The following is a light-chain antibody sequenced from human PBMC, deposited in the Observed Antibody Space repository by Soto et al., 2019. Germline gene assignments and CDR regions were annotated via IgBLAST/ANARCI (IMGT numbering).Light chain of an antibody. J-gene: IGKJ1*01. CDR2: AAS. CDR3: QQSFSTTWT. Sequence: DIQMTQSPSSLSASVGDRVTITCRASQTILTYLNWYQQKPGKAPKLLIYAASSLQSGVPSRFSGGGSATDFTLTISSLQPEDFATYYCQQSFSTTWTFAHGTKVEIK. V-gene: IGKV1-39*01. CDR1: QTILTY.